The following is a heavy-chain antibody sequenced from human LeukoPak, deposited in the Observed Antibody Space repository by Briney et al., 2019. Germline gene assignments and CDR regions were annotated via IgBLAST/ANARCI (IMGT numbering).Heavy chain of an antibody. J-gene: IGHJ4*02. D-gene: IGHD6-13*01. CDR2: IRYDGSNK. CDR1: GFTFSSYG. V-gene: IGHV3-30*02. CDR3: AKRGYSSSWPDY. Sequence: TGGSLRLSCAASGFTFSSYGMHWVRQAPGKGLEWMAFIRYDGSNKYYADSVKGRFTISRDNSKNTLYLQMNSLRAEDTAVYYCAKRGYSSSWPDYWGQGTLVTVSS.